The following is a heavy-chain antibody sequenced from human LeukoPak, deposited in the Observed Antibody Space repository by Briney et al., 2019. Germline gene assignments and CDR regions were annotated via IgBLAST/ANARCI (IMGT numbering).Heavy chain of an antibody. Sequence: ASVKVSCKASGYTFTSYYMHWVRQAPGQGLEWMGIINPSGGSTSYAQKFQGRVTMTTDTSTSTAYMELRSLRSDDTAVYYCARDVGYCSSTSCLGSYYYYYMDVWGKGTTVTISS. CDR3: ARDVGYCSSTSCLGSYYYYYMDV. V-gene: IGHV1-46*01. CDR1: GYTFTSYY. J-gene: IGHJ6*03. D-gene: IGHD2-2*01. CDR2: INPSGGST.